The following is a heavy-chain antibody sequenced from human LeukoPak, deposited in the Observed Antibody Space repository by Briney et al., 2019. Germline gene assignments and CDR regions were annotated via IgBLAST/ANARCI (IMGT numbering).Heavy chain of an antibody. Sequence: SVKVSCKASGGTFSSYAISWVRQAPGQGLEWMGGIIPIFGTANYAQKFQGRVTMTRDTSTSTVYMELSSLRSGDTAVYYCARFAVHRRLAVAGQFGLDYWGQGTLVTVSS. CDR1: GGTFSSYA. V-gene: IGHV1-69*05. CDR3: ARFAVHRRLAVAGQFGLDY. J-gene: IGHJ4*02. CDR2: IIPIFGTA. D-gene: IGHD6-19*01.